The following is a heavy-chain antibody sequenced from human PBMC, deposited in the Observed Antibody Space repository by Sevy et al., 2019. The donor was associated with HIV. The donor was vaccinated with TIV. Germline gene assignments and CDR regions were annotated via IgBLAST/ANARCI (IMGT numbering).Heavy chain of an antibody. Sequence: SETLSPTCAVSGYSISSGYYWGWIRQPPGKGLEWIGSIYHSGSTYYNPSLKSRVTISVDTSKNQFSLKLSSVTAADTAVYYCARGRGIAVAGNWFDPWGQGTLVTVSS. V-gene: IGHV4-38-2*01. CDR1: GYSISSGYY. CDR3: ARGRGIAVAGNWFDP. J-gene: IGHJ5*02. D-gene: IGHD6-19*01. CDR2: IYHSGST.